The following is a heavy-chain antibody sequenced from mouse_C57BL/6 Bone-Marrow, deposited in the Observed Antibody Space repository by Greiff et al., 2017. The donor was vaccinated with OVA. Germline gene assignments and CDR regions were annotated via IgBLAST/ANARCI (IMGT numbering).Heavy chain of an antibody. Sequence: EVQLQESGPELVKPGASVKIPCKASGYTFTDYNMDWVKQSHGKSLEWIGDINPNNGGTIYNQKFKGKATLTVDKSSSTAYMELRSLTSEDTAVYYCARKTASWFAYWGQGTLVTVSA. CDR2: INPNNGGT. V-gene: IGHV1-18*01. J-gene: IGHJ3*01. CDR3: ARKTASWFAY. D-gene: IGHD3-2*01. CDR1: GYTFTDYN.